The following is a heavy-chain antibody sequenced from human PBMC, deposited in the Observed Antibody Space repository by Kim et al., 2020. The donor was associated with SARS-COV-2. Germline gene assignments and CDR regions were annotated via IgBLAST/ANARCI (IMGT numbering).Heavy chain of an antibody. D-gene: IGHD3-10*01. V-gene: IGHV4-30-2*03. CDR3: AHYESGDDYALDY. J-gene: IGHJ4*02. Sequence: YNPSLKSRRTRSLDTSKNQFSLKLTSVTAADTAVYYCAHYESGDDYALDYWGPGTLVTVSS.